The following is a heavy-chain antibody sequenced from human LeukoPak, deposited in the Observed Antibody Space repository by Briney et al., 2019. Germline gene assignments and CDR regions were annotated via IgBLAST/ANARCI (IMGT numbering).Heavy chain of an antibody. CDR3: ARNGGNSGYDY. CDR1: GGSISSSSSIC. J-gene: IGHJ4*02. CDR2: IYHSGAT. D-gene: IGHD4-23*01. V-gene: IGHV4-4*02. Sequence: SETQSLTCAVSGGSISSSSSICWTWVRQPPGKGLEWIGEIYHSGATNYNPSLKSRVTMLLDKSKNQFSLKLNSVTAADTAVYYCARNGGNSGYDYWGQGTLVTVSA.